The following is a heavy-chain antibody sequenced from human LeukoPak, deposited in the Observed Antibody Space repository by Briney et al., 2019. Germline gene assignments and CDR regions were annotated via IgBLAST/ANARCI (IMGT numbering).Heavy chain of an antibody. J-gene: IGHJ3*02. V-gene: IGHV4-38-2*01. CDR3: ARSGRYCSSTSCYGSFDI. Sequence: SETLSLTCAVSGYSISSGYYWGWIRQPPGKGLEWIGSIYHSGSTYYNPSLKSRVTISVDTSKNQFSLKLSSVTAADTAVYYCARSGRYCSSTSCYGSFDIWGRGTMVTVSS. D-gene: IGHD2-2*01. CDR1: GYSISSGYY. CDR2: IYHSGST.